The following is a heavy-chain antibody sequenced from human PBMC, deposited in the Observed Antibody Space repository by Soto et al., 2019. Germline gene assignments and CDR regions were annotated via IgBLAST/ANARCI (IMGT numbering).Heavy chain of an antibody. CDR2: MNPNSGNT. Sequence: ASVKVSCKASGYTFTRYDINWVRQATGQGLEYLGWMNPNSGNTAYVQKFQGRVTMTWDTSITTAYMELSSLRSEDTAVYFCARGIKYGAYSRWFDPWGQGTLVTSPQ. V-gene: IGHV1-8*01. CDR3: ARGIKYGAYSRWFDP. D-gene: IGHD4-17*01. J-gene: IGHJ5*02. CDR1: GYTFTRYD.